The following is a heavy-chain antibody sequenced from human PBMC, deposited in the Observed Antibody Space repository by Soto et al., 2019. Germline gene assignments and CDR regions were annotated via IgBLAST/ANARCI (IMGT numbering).Heavy chain of an antibody. V-gene: IGHV1-18*01. CDR1: GYTFTSYG. J-gene: IGHJ5*02. CDR3: GRGGGYNWNDAWFDP. Sequence: ASVKVSCKASGYTFTSYGISWVRQAPGQGLEWMGWISAYNGNTNYAQKLQGRVTMTTDTSTSTAYMELRSLRSDDTAVYYCGRGGGYNWNDAWFDPWGQGTLVPVSP. CDR2: ISAYNGNT. D-gene: IGHD1-1*01.